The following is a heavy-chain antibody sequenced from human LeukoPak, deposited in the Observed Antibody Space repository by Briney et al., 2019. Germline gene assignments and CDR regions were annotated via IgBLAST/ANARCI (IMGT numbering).Heavy chain of an antibody. CDR1: GGSISRYY. CDR2: IYTSGST. J-gene: IGHJ4*02. Sequence: SETLSLTCTVSGGSISRYYWSWIRQPAGKGLEWIGRIYTSGSTNYNPSLKSRVTLSVDTSKNQFSLKLSSVTAADTAVYYCARGLSSGADRGLDYWGQGTLVTVSS. D-gene: IGHD6-19*01. CDR3: ARGLSSGADRGLDY. V-gene: IGHV4-4*07.